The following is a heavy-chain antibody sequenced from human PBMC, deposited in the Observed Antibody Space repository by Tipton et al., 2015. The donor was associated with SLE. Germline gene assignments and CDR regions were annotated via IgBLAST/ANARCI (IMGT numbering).Heavy chain of an antibody. CDR2: IYYSGST. Sequence: TLSLTCTVSGGSITSSSYYWGWIRQPPGKGLEWIGSIYYSGSTYCSPSLKSRVTISVDTSNNQFSLNLSSVTAADTAVYYCARSYRSSWYGDWFDPWGQGTLVTVSS. CDR3: ARSYRSSWYGDWFDP. J-gene: IGHJ5*02. V-gene: IGHV4-39*07. CDR1: GGSITSSSYY. D-gene: IGHD6-13*01.